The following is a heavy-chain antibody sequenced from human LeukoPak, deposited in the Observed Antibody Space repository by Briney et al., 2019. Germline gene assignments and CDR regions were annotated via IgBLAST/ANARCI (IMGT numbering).Heavy chain of an antibody. D-gene: IGHD4-17*01. CDR3: ARDTDLGYGDYGGIDY. V-gene: IGHV3-33*01. CDR1: GFTFSSYG. Sequence: GGSLRLSCAASGFTFSSYGMHWVRQAPGKGLEWVAVIWYDGSNKYYADSAKGRFTISRDNSKNTLYLQMNSLRAEDTAVYYCARDTDLGYGDYGGIDYWGQGTLVTVSS. J-gene: IGHJ4*02. CDR2: IWYDGSNK.